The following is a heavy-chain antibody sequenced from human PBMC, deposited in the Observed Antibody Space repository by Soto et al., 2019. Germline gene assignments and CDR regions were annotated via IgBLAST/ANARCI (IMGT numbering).Heavy chain of an antibody. D-gene: IGHD1-26*01. CDR3: ASGIVGATGTVWAFDN. Sequence: GESLKISCKGSGYSFTSYWIGWVRQMPGKGLEWMGIIYPGDSDTRYSPSFQGQVTISADKSISTAYLQWSSLKASDTAMYYCASGIVGATGTVWAFDNWGHGTMVTVSS. CDR2: IYPGDSDT. V-gene: IGHV5-51*01. CDR1: GYSFTSYW. J-gene: IGHJ3*02.